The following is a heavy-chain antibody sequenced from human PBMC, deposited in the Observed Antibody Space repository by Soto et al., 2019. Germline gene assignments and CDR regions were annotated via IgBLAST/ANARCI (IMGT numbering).Heavy chain of an antibody. CDR1: GYTFTSYG. V-gene: IGHV1-18*01. CDR3: ASSYGSGYRAFDY. J-gene: IGHJ4*02. D-gene: IGHD3-10*01. CDR2: ISAYNGNT. Sequence: ASVKVSCKASGYTFTSYGIIWVRQAPGQGLEWMGWISAYNGNTNYAQKFQGRVTMTADKSTSTAYMELSSLRSEDTAIYYCASSYGSGYRAFDYWGQGALVTVS.